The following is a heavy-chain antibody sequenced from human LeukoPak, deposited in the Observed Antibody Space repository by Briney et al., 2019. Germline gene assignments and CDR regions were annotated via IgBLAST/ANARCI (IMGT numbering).Heavy chain of an antibody. CDR3: ARDRSCAT. CDR1: GFTFSNYG. V-gene: IGHV3-7*01. Sequence: GGSLRLSCAASGFTFSNYGMSWVRQAPGKGLEWVANIKQGGDEKYYVDSVKGRFTISRDNAKNSLYLQMNSLRAEDTAVYYCARDRSCATWGQGTLVTVSS. J-gene: IGHJ4*02. CDR2: IKQGGDEK.